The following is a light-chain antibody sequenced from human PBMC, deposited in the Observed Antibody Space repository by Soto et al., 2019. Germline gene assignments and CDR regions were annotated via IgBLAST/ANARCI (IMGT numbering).Light chain of an antibody. CDR1: SSDISDYDF. Sequence: QSALTQPPSTSGSPGQSVTISCTGTSSDISDYDFVSWYQQHPGKAPKLIIYEVTKRPSGVPDRFSGSKSGNTASLTVSGLQAEDEAVYHCSSFAGSNNLMFGGGTKGTVL. CDR2: EVT. CDR3: SSFAGSNNLM. J-gene: IGLJ3*02. V-gene: IGLV2-8*01.